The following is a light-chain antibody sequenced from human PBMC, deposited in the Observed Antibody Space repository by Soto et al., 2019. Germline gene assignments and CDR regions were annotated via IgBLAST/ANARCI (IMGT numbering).Light chain of an antibody. J-gene: IGKJ2*01. V-gene: IGKV3-15*01. Sequence: EIVMTQSPATLSVSPGERATLSCRASQSVSSNLAWYQQKPGQAPRLLIYGASTRATGIPARFSGSGSGTEFTLTISSLQSEDFAVYCCQQYNNWPPEYTFGQGTKLEIK. CDR1: QSVSSN. CDR2: GAS. CDR3: QQYNNWPPEYT.